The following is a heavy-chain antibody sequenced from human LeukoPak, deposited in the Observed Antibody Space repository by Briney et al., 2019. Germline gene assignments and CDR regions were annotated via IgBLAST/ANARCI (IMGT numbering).Heavy chain of an antibody. CDR2: IDTYRGST. D-gene: IGHD6-13*01. CDR1: GYTFSSYG. V-gene: IGHV1-18*01. Sequence: ATVKLSCKASGYTFSSYGVSWVRQAPGQGLEWMGWIDTYRGSTNYAQSLQGRVTVTTDTSTTTVYMELRSLRSDDTAVYYCARPNTDAAGYFFDYWGKGTRVSLSS. CDR3: ARPNTDAAGYFFDY. J-gene: IGHJ4*02.